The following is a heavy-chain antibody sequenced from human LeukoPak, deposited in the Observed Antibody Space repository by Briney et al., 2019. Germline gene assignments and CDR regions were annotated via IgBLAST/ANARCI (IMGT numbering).Heavy chain of an antibody. CDR2: IGTAGDT. CDR3: ARGKAYSSSWRTIEFDY. J-gene: IGHJ4*02. V-gene: IGHV3-13*01. D-gene: IGHD6-13*01. CDR1: GFTFSSYD. Sequence: GGSQRLSCAASGFTFSSYDMHWVRQATGKGLEWVSAIGTAGDTYYPGSVKGRFTISRENAKNSLYLQMNSLRAGDTAVYYCARGKAYSSSWRTIEFDYWGQGTLVTVSS.